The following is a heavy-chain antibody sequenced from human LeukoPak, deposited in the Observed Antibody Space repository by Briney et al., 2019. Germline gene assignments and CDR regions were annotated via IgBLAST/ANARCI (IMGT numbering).Heavy chain of an antibody. J-gene: IGHJ4*02. CDR1: GYPLSRCF. Sequence: PGGPLSLPCAVSGYPLSRCFKQGPRRAPGGAGEGGTFITDDGNKKYYADSVNRRFTIPRDNSEITLYLQMNSLRAEGAAVYYCASDRAWLLLWYYFDYWGQGTLVTVSS. CDR2: ITDDGNKK. D-gene: IGHD3-10*01. V-gene: IGHV3-30-3*01. CDR3: ASDRAWLLLWYYFDY.